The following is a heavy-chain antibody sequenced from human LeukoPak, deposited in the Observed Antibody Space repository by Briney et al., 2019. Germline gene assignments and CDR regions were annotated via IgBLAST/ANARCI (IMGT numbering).Heavy chain of an antibody. D-gene: IGHD2-2*01. Sequence: ASVKVSCKASGGTFSSYAISWVRQAPGQGFEWMGRIIPIFGIANYAQKFQGRVTITADKSTSTAYMELSSLRSEDTAVYYCAREGGRYCSSTSCYGNWFDPWGQGTLVTVSS. CDR1: GGTFSSYA. CDR2: IIPIFGIA. CDR3: AREGGRYCSSTSCYGNWFDP. V-gene: IGHV1-69*04. J-gene: IGHJ5*02.